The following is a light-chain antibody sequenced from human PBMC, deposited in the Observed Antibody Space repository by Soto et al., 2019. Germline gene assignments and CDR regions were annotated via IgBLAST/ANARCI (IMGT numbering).Light chain of an antibody. Sequence: QSVLTQPPSASGTPGQRVTISCSGSSSNIGSNYVYWYQQLPGTAPKLLIYRNNQRPSGVPDRFSGSKSGTSASLAISGLRSEEEADYYCAAWDDSLSAPYVFGTGTKLTVL. CDR1: SSNIGSNY. CDR2: RNN. V-gene: IGLV1-47*01. J-gene: IGLJ1*01. CDR3: AAWDDSLSAPYV.